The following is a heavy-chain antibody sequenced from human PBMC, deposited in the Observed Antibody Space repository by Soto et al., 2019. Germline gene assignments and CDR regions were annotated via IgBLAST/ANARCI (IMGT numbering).Heavy chain of an antibody. D-gene: IGHD3-3*01. Sequence: GGSLRLSCAASGFTFSSYWMHWVRQAPGKGLVWVSRINSDGSSTSYADSVKGRFTISRDNAKNTLYLQMNSLRAEDTAVYYCARDVSRYDFWSGMEWYYYMDVWGKGTIVTVSS. CDR3: ARDVSRYDFWSGMEWYYYMDV. V-gene: IGHV3-74*01. J-gene: IGHJ6*03. CDR2: INSDGSST. CDR1: GFTFSSYW.